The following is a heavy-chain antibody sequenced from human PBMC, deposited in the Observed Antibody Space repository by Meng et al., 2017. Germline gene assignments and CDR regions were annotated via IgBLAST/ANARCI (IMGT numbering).Heavy chain of an antibody. Sequence: GESLKISCAASGFTFSSYEMNWVRQAPGKGLEWVSYISSSGSTIYYADSVKGRFTISRDNAKNSLYLQMNSLRAEDTAVYYCARGGAAASIPPSPNLLIDYWGRGTLVTVSS. V-gene: IGHV3-48*03. D-gene: IGHD6-13*01. J-gene: IGHJ4*02. CDR3: ARGGAAASIPPSPNLLIDY. CDR1: GFTFSSYE. CDR2: ISSSGSTI.